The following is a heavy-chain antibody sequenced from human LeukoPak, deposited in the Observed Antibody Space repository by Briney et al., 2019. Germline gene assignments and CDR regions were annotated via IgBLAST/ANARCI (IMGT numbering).Heavy chain of an antibody. J-gene: IGHJ6*03. CDR3: ARVIGAPNYYHYMDV. D-gene: IGHD3-22*01. CDR1: GGSISSDGYY. CDR2: IYHSGNT. V-gene: IGHV4-30-2*01. Sequence: SQTLSLTCTVSGGSISSDGYYWSWIRQPPGKGLEWIGYIYHSGNTYYNPSLKSRVTISIDRSKNQFSLKLSSVTAADTAVYYCARVIGAPNYYHYMDVWGKGTTVTVSS.